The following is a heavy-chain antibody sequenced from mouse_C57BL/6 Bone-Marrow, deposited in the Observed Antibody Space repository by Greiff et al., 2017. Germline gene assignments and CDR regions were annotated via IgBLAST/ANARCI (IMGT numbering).Heavy chain of an antibody. CDR2: ISSGGSYT. J-gene: IGHJ4*01. CDR3: ARITTVVVPMDY. D-gene: IGHD1-1*01. CDR1: GFTFSSYG. Sequence: DVQLQESGGDLVKPGGSLKLSCAASGFTFSSYGMSWVRQTPDKRLEWVATISSGGSYTSYPDSVKGRFTISRDNAKNTLYLQMSSLKSEDTAMYYCARITTVVVPMDYWGQGTSVTVSS. V-gene: IGHV5-6*01.